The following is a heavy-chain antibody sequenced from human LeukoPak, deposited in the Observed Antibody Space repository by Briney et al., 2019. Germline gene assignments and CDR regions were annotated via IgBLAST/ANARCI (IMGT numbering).Heavy chain of an antibody. J-gene: IGHJ6*02. CDR1: GYTFSSYD. V-gene: IGHV1-2*02. CDR3: ASAFVYYYGMDV. CDR2: MNPNSGGI. Sequence: SVKVSWKASGYTFSSYDINWVRQATGQGLEWMGWMNPNSGGINYAQKFQGRVTMTRDTSISTAYMELSRLRSDDTAVYYCASAFVYYYGMDVWGQGTTVTVSS.